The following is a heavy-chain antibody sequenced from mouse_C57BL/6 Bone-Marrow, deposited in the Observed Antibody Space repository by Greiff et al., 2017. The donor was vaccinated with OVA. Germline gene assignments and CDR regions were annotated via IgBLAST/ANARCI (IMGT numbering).Heavy chain of an antibody. CDR1: GFTFSSYG. CDR2: ISSGGSYT. D-gene: IGHD1-1*01. Sequence: EVKLMESGGDLVKPGGSLKLSCAASGFTFSSYGMSWVRQTPDKRLEWVATISSGGSYTYYPDSVQGRFTISRDNAKNTLYLQMSSLKSEDTAMYYCARRGLRTLFAYWGQGTLVTVSA. CDR3: ARRGLRTLFAY. J-gene: IGHJ3*01. V-gene: IGHV5-6*02.